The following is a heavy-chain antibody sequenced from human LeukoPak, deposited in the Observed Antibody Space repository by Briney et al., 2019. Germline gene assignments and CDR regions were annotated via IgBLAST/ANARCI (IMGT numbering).Heavy chain of an antibody. CDR2: INTDGSST. J-gene: IGHJ4*02. CDR3: ASESYGDYSAS. V-gene: IGHV3-74*01. Sequence: GGSLRLSCAASGFTFSNSWMHWVRQAPGKGLVWVSRINTDGSSTSYADSVKGRFTISRDNAKNTLYLQMNSLRAEDTAVYYCASESYGDYSASWGQGTLVTVSS. D-gene: IGHD4-17*01. CDR1: GFTFSNSW.